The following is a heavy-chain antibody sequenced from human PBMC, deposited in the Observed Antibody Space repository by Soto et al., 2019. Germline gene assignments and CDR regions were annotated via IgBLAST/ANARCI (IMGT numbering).Heavy chain of an antibody. J-gene: IGHJ5*02. V-gene: IGHV3-53*04. CDR2: IYSGGST. CDR3: AREVGHGWFDP. Sequence: EVQLVESGGGLVQPGGSLRLSCAASGFTVSSNYMSWVRQAPGKGLEWVSVIYSGGSTYYADSVKGRFTISRQNSKNTLYVQRNSLRAEDTAVYYCAREVGHGWFDPWGQVTLVTVSS. CDR1: GFTVSSNY.